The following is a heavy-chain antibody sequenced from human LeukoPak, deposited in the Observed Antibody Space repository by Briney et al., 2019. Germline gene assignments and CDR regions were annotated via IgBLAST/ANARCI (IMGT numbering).Heavy chain of an antibody. CDR1: GFTSSSYW. CDR3: AKSLIPIMATMVYFDY. CDR2: IKQDGSEK. Sequence: GGSLRLSCAASGFTSSSYWMSWVRQAPGKGLEWVANIKQDGSEKYYVDSVKGRFTISRDNAKNSLYLQMNSLRAEDTALYYCAKSLIPIMATMVYFDYWGQGTLVTVSS. V-gene: IGHV3-7*03. J-gene: IGHJ4*02. D-gene: IGHD5-24*01.